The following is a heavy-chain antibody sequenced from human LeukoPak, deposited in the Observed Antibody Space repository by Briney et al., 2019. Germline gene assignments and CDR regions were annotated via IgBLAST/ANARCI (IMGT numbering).Heavy chain of an antibody. Sequence: GGSLRLSCAASGFTFSSYWMSWVRQAPGKGLEWVANIKQDGSEKYYVDSVKGRFTISRDNAKNSLYLQMNSLRAEDTAVYYCARDSSSWYGDESQLNYWGQGTLVTVFS. CDR1: GFTFSSYW. V-gene: IGHV3-7*01. D-gene: IGHD6-13*01. J-gene: IGHJ4*02. CDR2: IKQDGSEK. CDR3: ARDSSSWYGDESQLNY.